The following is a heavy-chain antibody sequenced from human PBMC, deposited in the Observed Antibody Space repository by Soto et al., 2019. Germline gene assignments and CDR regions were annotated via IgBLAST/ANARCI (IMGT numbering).Heavy chain of an antibody. Sequence: EVQLVQSGGGLVQPGGSLRLSCAASGFTFSSRWMHWVRQAPGKGLVWVSNINSDGSATTYADSEKGRFTISRDNAKNTLYLQMNSLRAEDTAVYYCARDTSYALDVWGQGTLVTVSS. CDR3: ARDTSYALDV. CDR2: INSDGSAT. CDR1: GFTFSSRW. J-gene: IGHJ6*02. V-gene: IGHV3-74*01.